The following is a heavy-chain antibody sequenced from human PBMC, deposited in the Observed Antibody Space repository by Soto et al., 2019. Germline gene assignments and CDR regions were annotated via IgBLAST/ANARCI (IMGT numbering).Heavy chain of an antibody. V-gene: IGHV4-59*01. CDR3: ARDGGYSYGYLGLFDY. J-gene: IGHJ4*02. CDR1: GGSISSYY. Sequence: QVQLQESGPGLVKPSETLSLTCTVSGGSISSYYWSWIRQPPGKGLEWIGYIYYSGSTNYNPSLKSRVTISVDTSKNQFSLKLSSVTAADTAVYYCARDGGYSYGYLGLFDYWGQGTLVTVSS. CDR2: IYYSGST. D-gene: IGHD5-18*01.